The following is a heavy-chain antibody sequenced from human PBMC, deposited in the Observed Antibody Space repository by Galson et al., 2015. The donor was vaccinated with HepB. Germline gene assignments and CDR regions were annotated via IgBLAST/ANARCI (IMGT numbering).Heavy chain of an antibody. CDR3: ARDHDPSARPLWYFDL. CDR2: INRDGSEK. CDR1: GFTFSSYW. J-gene: IGHJ2*01. Sequence: SLRLSCAASGFTFSSYWMSWVRQAPGKGLEWVANINRDGSEKHYADSVKGRFTISRDNVKKSLYVQMNSLRADDTAVYYCARDHDPSARPLWYFDLWGRGTLVTVSS. V-gene: IGHV3-7*01. D-gene: IGHD1-1*01.